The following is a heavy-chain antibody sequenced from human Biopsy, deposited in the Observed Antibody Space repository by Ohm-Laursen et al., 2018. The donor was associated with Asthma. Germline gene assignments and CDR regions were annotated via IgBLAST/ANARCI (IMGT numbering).Heavy chain of an antibody. D-gene: IGHD2-21*01. J-gene: IGHJ5*02. CDR2: IFWDDET. CDR3: AHRRRGRDGPHCFLYFAP. CDR1: GFSLTEDGVS. V-gene: IGHV2-5*02. Sequence: PTQTLTLTRTFSGFSLTEDGVSVGWIRQSPGKALEWLGNIFWDDETRYHPSLTSRLTISKDTARKKVVLTMTDMDPVDSGTYYCAHRRRGRDGPHCFLYFAPWGPGILVTVSS.